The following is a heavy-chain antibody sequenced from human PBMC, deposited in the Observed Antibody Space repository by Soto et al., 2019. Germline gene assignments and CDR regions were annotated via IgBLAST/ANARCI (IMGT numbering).Heavy chain of an antibody. J-gene: IGHJ4*01. V-gene: IGHV3-15*01. CDR2: IQSKTDGGTT. Sequence: GGSLRLSCAASGFTFSNAWMSWVRQAPGKGMEWVGRIQSKTDGGTTDYAAPVKGRFTISRDDSKNTLYLQMNILKTEYPSVYYCSYLEMVADYWGQGTLVTVSS. CDR1: GFTFSNAW. CDR3: SYLEMVADY. D-gene: IGHD2-15*01.